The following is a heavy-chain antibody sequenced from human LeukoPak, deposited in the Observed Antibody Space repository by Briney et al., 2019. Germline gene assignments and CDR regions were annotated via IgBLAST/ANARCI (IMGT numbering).Heavy chain of an antibody. D-gene: IGHD3-16*01. CDR1: GFTLSNYG. V-gene: IGHV3-30*02. J-gene: IGHJ3*02. CDR3: ARALGGASTVAFAI. CDR2: IRHDGSNT. Sequence: GGSLRLSCAVSGFTLSNYGMHWVRQAPGKGLEWVAFIRHDGSNTNYADSVKGRFTISRDNSKNTLYLQMNSLRAEDTAVYYCARALGGASTVAFAIWGQGTMVTVSS.